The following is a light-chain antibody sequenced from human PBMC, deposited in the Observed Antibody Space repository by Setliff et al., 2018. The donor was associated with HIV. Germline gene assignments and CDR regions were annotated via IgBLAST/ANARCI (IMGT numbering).Light chain of an antibody. CDR3: CSYAGGDTYVL. J-gene: IGLJ2*01. Sequence: LTQPRSVSGSPGQSVTISCTGTSSDVGGYSYVSWYQQNPGKAPRLIIYDVLKRSSGVPDRFSGSKSGNTASLTISGLQAEDEADYHCCSYAGGDTYVLFGGGTKVTV. V-gene: IGLV2-11*01. CDR1: SSDVGGYSY. CDR2: DVL.